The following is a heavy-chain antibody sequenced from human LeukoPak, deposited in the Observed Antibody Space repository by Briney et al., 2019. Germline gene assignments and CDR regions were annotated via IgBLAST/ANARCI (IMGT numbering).Heavy chain of an antibody. D-gene: IGHD5-12*01. J-gene: IGHJ4*02. CDR2: FLFDGSNK. CDR1: GFTFSSFG. Sequence: GGPLRLSFAASGFTFSSFGMHWVRQAPGKGLGGGAFFLFDGSNKNYADPLKGRFTTSRDNSKNTLYLQMNSLRAEDTAVYYCAKDGGGGQWLRHNYFDYWGQGTLVTVSS. V-gene: IGHV3-30*02. CDR3: AKDGGGGQWLRHNYFDY.